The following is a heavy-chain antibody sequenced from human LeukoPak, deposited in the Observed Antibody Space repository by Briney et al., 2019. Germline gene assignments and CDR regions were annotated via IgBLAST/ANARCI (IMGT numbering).Heavy chain of an antibody. Sequence: PSETLSLTCAVYGGSFSGYYWSWICQPPGKGLEWIGEINHSGSTNYNPSLKSRVTISVDTSKNQFSLKLSSVTAADTAVYYCASRGGITFGGVIEKDYWGQGTLVTVSS. CDR3: ASRGGITFGGVIEKDY. CDR2: INHSGST. J-gene: IGHJ4*02. D-gene: IGHD3-16*02. CDR1: GGSFSGYY. V-gene: IGHV4-34*01.